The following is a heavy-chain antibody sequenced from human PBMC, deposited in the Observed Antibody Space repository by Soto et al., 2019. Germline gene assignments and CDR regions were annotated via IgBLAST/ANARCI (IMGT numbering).Heavy chain of an antibody. Sequence: QLQLQESGPGLVKPSETLSLTCTVSGGSFSSSTYYWGWIRQPPGKGLEWIGSMYSGGNTYYNPSLTSRVTVSVDTSNNHFSLKLTSVTAADTAMYYCARQPYDSTGYYYGAWGQGTLVTVSS. CDR3: ARQPYDSTGYYYGA. J-gene: IGHJ5*02. CDR1: GGSFSSSTYY. D-gene: IGHD3-22*01. CDR2: MYSGGNT. V-gene: IGHV4-39*01.